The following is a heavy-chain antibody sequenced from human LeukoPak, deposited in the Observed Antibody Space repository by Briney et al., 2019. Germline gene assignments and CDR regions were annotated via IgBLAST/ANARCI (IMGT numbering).Heavy chain of an antibody. V-gene: IGHV1-18*01. CDR2: ISAYNGNT. Sequence: ASVKVSCKASGYTFTSYGISWVRQAPGQGLEWMGWISAYNGNTIYAQKLQGRVTMTTDTSTSTAYMELRSLRSDDTAVYYCARAVEQWLEFDYWGQGTLVTVSS. CDR1: GYTFTSYG. D-gene: IGHD6-19*01. CDR3: ARAVEQWLEFDY. J-gene: IGHJ4*02.